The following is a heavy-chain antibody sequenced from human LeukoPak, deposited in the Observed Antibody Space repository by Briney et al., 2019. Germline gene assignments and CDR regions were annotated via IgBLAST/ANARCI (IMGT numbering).Heavy chain of an antibody. CDR3: ARHPNLNYDFWSGYYTD. CDR1: GYSFTSYW. Sequence: GESLKISCKGSGYSFTSYWIGWVRQMPGKGLEWMGIIYPGDSDTRYSPSFQGQVTISADKSISTAYLQWSSLKASDTAMYYCARHPNLNYDFWSGYYTDWGQGTLVTVSS. D-gene: IGHD3-3*01. J-gene: IGHJ4*02. V-gene: IGHV5-51*01. CDR2: IYPGDSDT.